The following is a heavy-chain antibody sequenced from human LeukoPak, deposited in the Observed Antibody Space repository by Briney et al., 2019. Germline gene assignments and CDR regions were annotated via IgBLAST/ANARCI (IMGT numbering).Heavy chain of an antibody. J-gene: IGHJ4*02. CDR2: ISDTGNT. Sequence: GGSLKLSCAASGFTLSSYAMSWVRQAPGKGLEWVSAISDTGNTYHADSVKGRFTISRDSSKNTLFLQMNRLRPEDAAVYYCAKAPVTTCRGAFCYPFDYWGLGTLVTVSS. CDR1: GFTLSSYA. CDR3: AKAPVTTCRGAFCYPFDY. V-gene: IGHV3-23*01. D-gene: IGHD2-15*01.